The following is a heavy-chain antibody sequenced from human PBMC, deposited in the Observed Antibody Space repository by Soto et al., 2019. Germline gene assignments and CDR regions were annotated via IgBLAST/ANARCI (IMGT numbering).Heavy chain of an antibody. CDR1: GFTFSSYA. Sequence: HPGGSLRLSCAASGFTFSSYAMSWVRQAPGKGLEWVSAISGSGGSTYYADSVKGRFTISRDNSKNTLYLQMNSLRAEDTAVYYCANRPTYYYDSSGYYWPDYYYYGMDVWGQGTTVTVAS. D-gene: IGHD3-22*01. CDR3: ANRPTYYYDSSGYYWPDYYYYGMDV. V-gene: IGHV3-23*01. J-gene: IGHJ6*02. CDR2: ISGSGGST.